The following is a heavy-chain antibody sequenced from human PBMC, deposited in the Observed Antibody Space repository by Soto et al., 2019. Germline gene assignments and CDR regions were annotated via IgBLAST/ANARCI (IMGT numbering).Heavy chain of an antibody. CDR3: ARDFFSAAVGGYYYSMDV. D-gene: IGHD6-13*01. V-gene: IGHV3-30-3*01. CDR2: VSYDGTNK. J-gene: IGHJ6*02. CDR1: AFTFTTYA. Sequence: GGSLRLSCAASAFTFTTYALHWVRQAPGKGLEWVAVVSYDGTNKYYADSVKGRFTISRDNSKNTLYLQMNSLRAEDSAVYYCARDFFSAAVGGYYYSMDVWGQGTTVTVSS.